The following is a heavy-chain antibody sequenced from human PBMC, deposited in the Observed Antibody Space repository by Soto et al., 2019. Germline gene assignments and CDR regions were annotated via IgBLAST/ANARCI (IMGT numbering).Heavy chain of an antibody. D-gene: IGHD6-13*01. CDR1: GGSISHYY. Sequence: QVQLQESGPGLVKPSETLSLTCTVSGGSISHYYWSWIRQPPGKGLEWIGYIYYSGSANYNPSLKSRLIISVDTSKNQFSLKLSSVTAADTAVYFCARGGSSWSGAWYFDLWGRGTLVTVSS. V-gene: IGHV4-59*01. CDR3: ARGGSSWSGAWYFDL. CDR2: IYYSGSA. J-gene: IGHJ2*01.